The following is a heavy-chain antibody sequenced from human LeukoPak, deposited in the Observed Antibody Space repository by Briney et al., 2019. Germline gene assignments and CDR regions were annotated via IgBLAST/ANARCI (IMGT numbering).Heavy chain of an antibody. Sequence: GASVKVSCKASGYTFTAFTITWVRQAPGQGLEWMGWISPYNGNTEYSENVEDRVTMTADTSTATAYMELRSLRSDDSAVYYCARTDSVGSYCAPNYWGQGSLVTVSS. J-gene: IGHJ4*02. CDR1: GYTFTAFT. V-gene: IGHV1-18*01. D-gene: IGHD2-21*01. CDR2: ISPYNGNT. CDR3: ARTDSVGSYCAPNY.